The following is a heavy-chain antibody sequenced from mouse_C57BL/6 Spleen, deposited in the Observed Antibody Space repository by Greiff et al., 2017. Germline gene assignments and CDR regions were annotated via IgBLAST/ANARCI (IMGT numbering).Heavy chain of an antibody. CDR2: FYPGTGSI. J-gene: IGHJ2*01. CDR1: GYTFTEYT. D-gene: IGHD2-3*01. V-gene: IGHV1-62-2*01. CDR3: ARHGYDCYDY. Sequence: QVQLKQSGAELVKPGASVKLSCKASGYTFTEYTIHWVQQSSGQGLEWIGGFYPGTGSIKYNEKFYAKATLSAYKTSSTVYMDLSRLTSESSTVYFCARHGYDCYDYWGQGTTLTVSS.